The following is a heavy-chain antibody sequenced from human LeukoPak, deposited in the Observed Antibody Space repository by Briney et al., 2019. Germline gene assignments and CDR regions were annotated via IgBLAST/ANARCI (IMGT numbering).Heavy chain of an antibody. Sequence: GGSLRLSCAASEFTFSSYSMNWVRQAPGKGLEWVSYISSSGTTIYYADSVKGRFTISRDNAKNSLYLQMSSLRAEDTAVYYCARARHGILTGYYLDYWGQGTLVTVSS. V-gene: IGHV3-48*01. D-gene: IGHD3-9*01. CDR2: ISSSGTTI. CDR3: ARARHGILTGYYLDY. J-gene: IGHJ4*02. CDR1: EFTFSSYS.